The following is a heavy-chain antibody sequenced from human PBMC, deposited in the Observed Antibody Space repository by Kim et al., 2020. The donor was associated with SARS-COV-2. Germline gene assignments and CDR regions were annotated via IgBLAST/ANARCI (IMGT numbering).Heavy chain of an antibody. J-gene: IGHJ6*02. CDR1: GYTFTGYY. CDR2: INPNSGGT. CDR3: ARNYYGSGSYYGPTADYGMDV. Sequence: ASVKVSCKASGYTFTGYYMHWVRQAPGQGLEWMGRINPNSGGTNYAQKFQGRVTMTRDTSISTAYMELSRLRSDDTAVYYCARNYYGSGSYYGPTADYGMDVWGQGTTVTVSS. V-gene: IGHV1-2*06. D-gene: IGHD3-10*01.